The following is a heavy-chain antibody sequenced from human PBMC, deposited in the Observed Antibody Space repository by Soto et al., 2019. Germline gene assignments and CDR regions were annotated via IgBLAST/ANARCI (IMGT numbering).Heavy chain of an antibody. Sequence: LSLTCAVSGGSISSGGYSWSWIRQPPGKGLEWIGYIYHSGSTYYNPSLKSRVTISVDRSKNQFSLKLSSVTAADTAVYYCAREGRYSYGYFDYWGQGTLVTVSS. V-gene: IGHV4-30-2*01. CDR3: AREGRYSYGYFDY. D-gene: IGHD5-18*01. CDR1: GGSISSGGYS. J-gene: IGHJ4*02. CDR2: IYHSGST.